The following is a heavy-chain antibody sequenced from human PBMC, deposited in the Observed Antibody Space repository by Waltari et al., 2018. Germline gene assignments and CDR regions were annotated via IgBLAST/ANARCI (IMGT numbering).Heavy chain of an antibody. CDR3: ASGVTVTTRPGSDY. J-gene: IGHJ4*02. V-gene: IGHV1-2*04. CDR2: INPNSGGT. D-gene: IGHD4-17*01. CDR1: GYTFTGYY. Sequence: QVQLVQSGAEVQKPGASVKVSCKASGYTFTGYYMHWVRQAPGQGLEWMGWINPNSGGTNYAQKFQGWVTMTRDTSISTAYMELSSLRSEDTAVYYCASGVTVTTRPGSDYWGQGTLVTVSS.